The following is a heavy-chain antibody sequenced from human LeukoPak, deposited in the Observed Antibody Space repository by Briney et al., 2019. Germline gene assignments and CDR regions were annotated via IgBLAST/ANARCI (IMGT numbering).Heavy chain of an antibody. CDR3: ARDGLTGAL. J-gene: IGHJ4*02. Sequence: GGSLRLSCAASGFTFSSYWMIWVRQAPGKGLEWVASIKQDGSEKYYVDSVEGRFTISRDNAKNSLYLQMNSLRAEDTAVYYCARDGLTGALWGQGTLVTVSS. CDR1: GFTFSSYW. V-gene: IGHV3-7*01. CDR2: IKQDGSEK. D-gene: IGHD7-27*01.